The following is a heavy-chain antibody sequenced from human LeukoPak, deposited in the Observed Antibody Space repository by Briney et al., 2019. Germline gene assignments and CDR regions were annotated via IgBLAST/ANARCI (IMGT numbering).Heavy chain of an antibody. V-gene: IGHV3-48*04. CDR3: ARNRWEPQAGAFDI. CDR1: GFTFSSYS. CDR2: ISSSSSTI. D-gene: IGHD1-26*01. J-gene: IGHJ3*02. Sequence: GGSLRLSCAASGFTFSSYSMNWVRQAPGKGLEWVSYISSSSSTIYYADSVKGRFTISRDNAKNTLYLQMNSLRAEGTAVYYCARNRWEPQAGAFDIWGQGTMVTVSS.